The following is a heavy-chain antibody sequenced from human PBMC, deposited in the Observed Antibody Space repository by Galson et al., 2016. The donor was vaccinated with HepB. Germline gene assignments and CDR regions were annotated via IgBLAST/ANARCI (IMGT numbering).Heavy chain of an antibody. J-gene: IGHJ3*02. CDR2: IDWDDHK. Sequence: PALVKPTQTLRLTCSFSGISVTTSGVSVSWVRQPPGKALEWLARIDWDDHKYYTTSLATRLTISKDTHRNQVVLSMTDMDPIDTATYYCARGRFTGNYHDAFDIWGRGTKVIVSS. CDR3: ARGRFTGNYHDAFDI. CDR1: GISVTTSGVS. D-gene: IGHD1-26*01. V-gene: IGHV2-70*11.